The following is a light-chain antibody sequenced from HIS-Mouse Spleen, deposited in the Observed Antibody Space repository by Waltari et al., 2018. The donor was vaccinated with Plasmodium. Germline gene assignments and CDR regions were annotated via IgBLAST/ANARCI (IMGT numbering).Light chain of an antibody. J-gene: IGLJ3*02. Sequence: SYELTQPPSVSVSPGQTARTTCSGAALPTHSAYWSQQKSGQAPVLVIYEDSKRPYGIPERFSGSSSGTMATLTISGAQVEDEADYYCYSTDSSGNHRVFGGGTKLTVL. CDR1: ALPTHS. V-gene: IGLV3-10*01. CDR3: YSTDSSGNHRV. CDR2: EDS.